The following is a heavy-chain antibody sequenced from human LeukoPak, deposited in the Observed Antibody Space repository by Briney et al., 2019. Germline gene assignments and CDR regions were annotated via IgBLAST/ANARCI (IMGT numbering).Heavy chain of an antibody. V-gene: IGHV1-2*02. Sequence: ASVKVSCKASGYTFNGYYMHWVRQAPGQGLEWMGWINPNSGGTNYAQKFQGRVTMTRDTSISTAYMELSRLRSDDTAVYYCARGRAVGATTMGDYWGQGTLVTVSS. J-gene: IGHJ4*02. CDR2: INPNSGGT. D-gene: IGHD1-26*01. CDR3: ARGRAVGATTMGDY. CDR1: GYTFNGYY.